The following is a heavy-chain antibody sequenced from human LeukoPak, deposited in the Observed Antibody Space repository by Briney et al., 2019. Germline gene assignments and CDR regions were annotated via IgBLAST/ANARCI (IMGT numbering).Heavy chain of an antibody. CDR3: AREDGYCSGGNCYSYFDS. Sequence: GGSLRLSCAASGFTFSHFWMSWVRQAPGRGLEWVAYIKKTGSETYYVDSVKGRFTITRDNTRNSLFLQMYSLRAEDTAVYFCAREDGYCSGGNCYSYFDSWGQGTLVTVSS. CDR1: GFTFSHFW. V-gene: IGHV3-7*01. J-gene: IGHJ4*02. D-gene: IGHD2-15*01. CDR2: IKKTGSET.